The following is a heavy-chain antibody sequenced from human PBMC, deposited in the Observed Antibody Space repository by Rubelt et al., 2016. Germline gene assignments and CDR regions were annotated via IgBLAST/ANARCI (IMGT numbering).Heavy chain of an antibody. CDR3: ARDEVGGSHFDS. CDR1: GGTFSSYA. D-gene: IGHD1-26*01. Sequence: QVQLVQSGAEVKKPGSSVKVSCKASGGTFSSYAISWVRQAPGQGLEWMGWISAYNGKADYAQNVQGRVTMTTDTSTSTADMELRSLRSDDTAVDVCARDEVGGSHFDSWGQGTRVTVSS. V-gene: IGHV1-18*01. CDR2: ISAYNGKA. J-gene: IGHJ4*02.